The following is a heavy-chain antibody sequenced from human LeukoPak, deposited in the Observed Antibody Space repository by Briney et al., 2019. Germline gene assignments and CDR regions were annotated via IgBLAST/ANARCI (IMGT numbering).Heavy chain of an antibody. Sequence: ASVRVSCKVSGYTFAELSIQWVRQAPGKGLEWMGGFDREDGETVDAQKFQGRVTMTEDTSTDTAYMELSSLRSDDTALYYCAIELVDSSDYFYAWGQGTLVTVSS. CDR2: FDREDGET. J-gene: IGHJ5*02. CDR1: GYTFAELS. D-gene: IGHD3-22*01. CDR3: AIELVDSSDYFYA. V-gene: IGHV1-24*01.